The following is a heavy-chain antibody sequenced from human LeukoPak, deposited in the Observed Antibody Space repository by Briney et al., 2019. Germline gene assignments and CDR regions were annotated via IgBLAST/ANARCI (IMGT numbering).Heavy chain of an antibody. CDR2: ISGSGGST. CDR1: GFTFSSYA. D-gene: IGHD3-9*01. Sequence: GGSLRLSCAASGFTFSSYAMSWVRQAPGKGLEWVSAISGSGGSTYYADSVKGRFAISRDNSKNTLYLQMNSLRAEDTAVYYCAKDIGYFDWLFDYWGQGTLVTVSS. CDR3: AKDIGYFDWLFDY. J-gene: IGHJ4*02. V-gene: IGHV3-23*01.